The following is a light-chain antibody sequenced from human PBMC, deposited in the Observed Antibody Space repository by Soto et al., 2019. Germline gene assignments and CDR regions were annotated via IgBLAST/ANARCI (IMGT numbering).Light chain of an antibody. CDR1: SSNIGSGYD. CDR2: GDS. V-gene: IGLV1-40*01. J-gene: IGLJ1*01. Sequence: QSVLTQPPSVSGAPGQRVTISCIGSSSNIGSGYDVHWYQQFPRTAPKLLISGDSNRPSGVPDRFSGSKSGTSASLAITGLQTEDEADYYCCSYAGSYSLRVFGIGTKVTVL. CDR3: CSYAGSYSLRV.